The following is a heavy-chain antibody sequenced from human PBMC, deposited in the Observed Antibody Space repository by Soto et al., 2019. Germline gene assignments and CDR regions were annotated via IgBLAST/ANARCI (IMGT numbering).Heavy chain of an antibody. CDR3: ARRDTSGFLRYFDN. Sequence: QMQLVQSGAEVKKPGSSVKVSCKASGGTLSSFINYPINWVRRAPGPGLEWMGGIVPNVGTVNYAQKFQGRVTITADKSTGTAYMELSSLRSEDTALYYCARRDTSGFLRYFDNWGQGTLVTVSS. CDR2: IVPNVGTV. J-gene: IGHJ4*02. D-gene: IGHD3-3*01. V-gene: IGHV1-69*06. CDR1: GGTLSSFINYP.